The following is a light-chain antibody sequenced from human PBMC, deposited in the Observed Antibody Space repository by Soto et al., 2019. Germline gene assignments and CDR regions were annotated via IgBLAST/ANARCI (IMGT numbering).Light chain of an antibody. J-gene: IGLJ2*01. CDR2: SNN. CDR1: SSNIGSNT. Sequence: QSVLTQPPSASGTPGQRVTISCSGSSSNIGSNTVNWYQQLPGTAPKLLIYSNNQRPSGVPDRFSGSKSGTSASLAISGLQDEDEADYYCAAWDDSRNGVVFGGGTKVTVL. CDR3: AAWDDSRNGVV. V-gene: IGLV1-44*01.